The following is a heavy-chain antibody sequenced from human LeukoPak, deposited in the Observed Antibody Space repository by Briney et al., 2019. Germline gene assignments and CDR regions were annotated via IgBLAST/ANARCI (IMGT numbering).Heavy chain of an antibody. CDR3: AADGCGGDCTLAY. Sequence: SVSVSCKASGITFVRSAIQWVRHARGQPPAWVGWLVVGSGNTNYAQKFQDRVTITRDMSTSTSYMELSRLTSEGTAVYYCAADGCGGDCTLAYWGQGTLVSVSS. D-gene: IGHD2-21*02. V-gene: IGHV1-58*02. CDR2: LVVGSGNT. CDR1: GITFVRSA. J-gene: IGHJ4*02.